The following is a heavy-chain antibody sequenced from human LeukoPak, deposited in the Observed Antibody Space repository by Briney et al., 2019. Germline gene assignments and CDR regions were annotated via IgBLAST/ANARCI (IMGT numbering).Heavy chain of an antibody. CDR3: ARVKYYDILTGYYITLDY. CDR1: GFIFSKYC. Sequence: GGSLRLSCEASGFIFSKYCMSWVRQAPGKGPEWVANMKQDGSEKFYMDSVKGRFTISRDNANNSLYLQMNNLSAEDTAVYYCARVKYYDILTGYYITLDYWGQGTLVTVSS. CDR2: MKQDGSEK. D-gene: IGHD3-9*01. J-gene: IGHJ4*02. V-gene: IGHV3-7*01.